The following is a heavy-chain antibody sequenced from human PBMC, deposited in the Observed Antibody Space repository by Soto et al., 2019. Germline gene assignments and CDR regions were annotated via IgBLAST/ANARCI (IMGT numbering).Heavy chain of an antibody. Sequence: EVQLLESGGGLVQPGGSLTLSCATSGFTFSSYARVWVRQAAEKGLEWVASISNNGDTAYYADSVKGRFTISRGNSENTLYLQMNGLRADDTALYFCAKSRVFIGAIVTLLDSWGQGTQVTVSS. J-gene: IGHJ4*02. V-gene: IGHV3-23*01. CDR1: GFTFSSYA. CDR2: ISNNGDTA. D-gene: IGHD3-16*02. CDR3: AKSRVFIGAIVTLLDS.